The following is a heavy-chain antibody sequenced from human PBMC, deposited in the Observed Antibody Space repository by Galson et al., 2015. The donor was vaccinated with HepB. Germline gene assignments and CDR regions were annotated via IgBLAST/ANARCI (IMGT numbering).Heavy chain of an antibody. CDR2: IWSNGNKE. D-gene: IGHD6-25*01. CDR3: AREMAIAAPAAFDF. Sequence: SLRLSCAASGFAFSRYGIHWVRQAPGKGLEWVALIWSNGNKEISADSVQGRFTISRDKSRNIVFLQMNSLRVDDAAVYYCAREMAIAAPAAFDFWGQGTLVTVSS. V-gene: IGHV3-33*01. J-gene: IGHJ4*02. CDR1: GFAFSRYG.